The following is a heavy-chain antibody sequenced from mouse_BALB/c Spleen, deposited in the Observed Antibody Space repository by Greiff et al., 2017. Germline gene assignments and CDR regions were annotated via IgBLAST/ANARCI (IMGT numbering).Heavy chain of an antibody. CDR3: ASTFYAMDY. J-gene: IGHJ4*01. Sequence: VQLQQSGPGLVQPSQSLSITCTASGFSFTSYGVHWVRQSPGKGLEWLGVIWSGGSTDYNAAFISRLSISKDNSKSQVFFKMNSLQANDTAIYYCASTFYAMDYWGQGTSVTVSS. CDR2: IWSGGST. V-gene: IGHV2-2*02. CDR1: GFSFTSYG.